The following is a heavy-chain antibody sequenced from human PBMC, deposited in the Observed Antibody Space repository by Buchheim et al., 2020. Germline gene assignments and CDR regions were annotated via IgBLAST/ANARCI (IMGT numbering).Heavy chain of an antibody. D-gene: IGHD2/OR15-2a*01. CDR1: GFTFVDYW. CDR3: AKGEKSEYFYYYGLDV. J-gene: IGHJ6*02. CDR2: VRTDENDM. V-gene: IGHV3-74*01. Sequence: EVQLVESGGGLVQPGGSLRLSCAASGFTFVDYWMHWVRQAPGEGLVWVSRVRTDENDMGYADSVKGRFTISRDNSKNMLHLQMNSLRAEDTAVYYCAKGEKSEYFYYYGLDVWGQGTT.